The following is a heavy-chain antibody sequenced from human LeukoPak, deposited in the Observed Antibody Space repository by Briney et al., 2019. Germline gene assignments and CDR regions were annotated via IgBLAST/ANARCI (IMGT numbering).Heavy chain of an antibody. CDR1: GHSFTSYW. CDR3: ARRKADYYYGMDV. CDR2: IYPGDSDT. J-gene: IGHJ6*02. V-gene: IGHV5-51*01. Sequence: GESLKISCKGSGHSFTSYWIGWVRQMPGKGLEWMGIIYPGDSDTRYSPSFQGQVTISADKSISTAYLQWSSLKASDTAMYYCARRKADYYYGMDVWGQGTTVTVSS.